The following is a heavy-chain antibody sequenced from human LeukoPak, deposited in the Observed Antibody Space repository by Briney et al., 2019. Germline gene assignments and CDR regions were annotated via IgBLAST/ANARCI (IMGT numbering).Heavy chain of an antibody. CDR2: ITPSGGNT. V-gene: IGHV1-46*01. CDR3: ARVKVGYCSGGSCYSPYYYYMDV. D-gene: IGHD2-15*01. J-gene: IGHJ6*03. Sequence: ASVKVSCKSSGYTFTSYNMHWVRQAPGQGLEWMGIITPSGGNTNYAPKFQGRVTMTRDMSTNTAYMELSSLRSEDTAVYYCARVKVGYCSGGSCYSPYYYYMDVWGKGTTVTISS. CDR1: GYTFTSYN.